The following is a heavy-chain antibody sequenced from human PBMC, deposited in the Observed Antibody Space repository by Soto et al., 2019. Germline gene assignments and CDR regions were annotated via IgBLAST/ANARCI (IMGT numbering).Heavy chain of an antibody. D-gene: IGHD3-22*01. CDR1: GFTVSSKY. J-gene: IGHJ4*02. V-gene: IGHV3-53*01. CDR2: IYSGGST. Sequence: GGSLRLSCAASGFTVSSKYMSWVRQAPGKGLEWVSVIYSGGSTYYADSVKGRFTISRDNSKNTLYLQMNSLRAEDTAVYYCARVGYYDSSPLDYWGQGTLVTVSS. CDR3: ARVGYYDSSPLDY.